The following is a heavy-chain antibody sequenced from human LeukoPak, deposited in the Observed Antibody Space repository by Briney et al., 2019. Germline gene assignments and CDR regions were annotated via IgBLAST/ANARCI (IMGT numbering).Heavy chain of an antibody. J-gene: IGHJ6*03. D-gene: IGHD3-10*01. CDR1: GGTFSSYA. CDR3: ARDMSGNYYYYYMDV. V-gene: IGHV1-69*13. CDR2: IIPIFGTA. Sequence: PWASVKVSCKASGGTFSSYAISWVRQAPGQGLEWMGGIIPIFGTANYAQKFQGRVTITADESTSTAYMELSSLTSEDTAMYYCARDMSGNYYYYYMDVWGKGTTVTVSS.